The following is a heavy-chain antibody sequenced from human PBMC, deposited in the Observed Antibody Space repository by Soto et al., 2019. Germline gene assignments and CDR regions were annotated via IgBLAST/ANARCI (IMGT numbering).Heavy chain of an antibody. CDR1: GGSFSGYY. Sequence: PSETLSLTCAVYGGSFSGYYWSWIRQHPGKGLEWIGEINHSGSTNYNPSLKSRVTISVDTSKNQFSLNLSSVTAADTAVYYCARDQNGSGNYYTRYFDYWGQGTLVTVS. D-gene: IGHD3-10*01. CDR2: INHSGST. CDR3: ARDQNGSGNYYTRYFDY. J-gene: IGHJ4*02. V-gene: IGHV4-34*01.